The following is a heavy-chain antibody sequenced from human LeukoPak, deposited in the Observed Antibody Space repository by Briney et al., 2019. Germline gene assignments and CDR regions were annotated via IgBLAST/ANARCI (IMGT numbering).Heavy chain of an antibody. J-gene: IGHJ4*02. CDR2: INPNNGGT. CDR3: VRDRGSSWFADY. D-gene: IGHD6-13*01. Sequence: ASVKVSCKTSRYIFTSYYIHWVRQAPGQGLEWMGWINPNNGGTKYAQKFQGRVTMTSDTSISTAYMELSRLRSDDTAVYYCVRDRGSSWFADYWGQGTLVTVSS. V-gene: IGHV1-2*02. CDR1: RYIFTSYY.